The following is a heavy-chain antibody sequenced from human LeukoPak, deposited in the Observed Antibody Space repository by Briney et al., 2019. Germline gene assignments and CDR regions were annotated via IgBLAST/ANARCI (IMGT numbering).Heavy chain of an antibody. D-gene: IGHD2-15*01. CDR2: IIPIFGTA. Sequence: GASVKVSCKASGGTFSSYAISWVRQAPGQGLEWMGGIIPIFGTANYAQKFQGRVTITADESTSTAYMELSSLRSEDTAVYYCARAGYCSGGSCYTYHFDYWGQGTLVTVSS. CDR3: ARAGYCSGGSCYTYHFDY. CDR1: GGTFSSYA. J-gene: IGHJ4*02. V-gene: IGHV1-69*13.